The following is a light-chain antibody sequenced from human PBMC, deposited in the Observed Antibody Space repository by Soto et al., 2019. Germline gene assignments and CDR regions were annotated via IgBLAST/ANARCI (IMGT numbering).Light chain of an antibody. CDR3: QQYNNWPALT. CDR2: GAS. J-gene: IGKJ4*01. Sequence: EIVMTKSPATLSVSPGERATLSCRASQSVSSNLAWYQQKPGHAPRLLIYGASTRATGVPARFSGSWSGTEFTLTISSLQSEDFAVYYCQQYNNWPALTFGGGTNVEI. V-gene: IGKV3-15*01. CDR1: QSVSSN.